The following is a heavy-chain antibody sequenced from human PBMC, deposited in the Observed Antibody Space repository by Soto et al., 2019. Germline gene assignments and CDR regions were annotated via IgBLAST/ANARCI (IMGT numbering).Heavy chain of an antibody. J-gene: IGHJ4*02. CDR3: AIERKQGLANVFDY. Sequence: EVQLVASGGGLVQPGRSLRLSCAASGFTFDDYAMHWVRQAPGKGLEWVSGISRNSGSIGYADSVKGRFTISSDNAKNALYLHINSQSAEDAALYYCAIERKQGLANVFDYWGKGTLVTVAS. CDR1: GFTFDDYA. D-gene: IGHD6-19*01. V-gene: IGHV3-9*01. CDR2: ISRNSGSI.